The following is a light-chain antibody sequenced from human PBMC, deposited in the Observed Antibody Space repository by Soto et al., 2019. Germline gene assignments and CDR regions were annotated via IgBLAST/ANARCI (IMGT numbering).Light chain of an antibody. CDR1: SGNIASNY. Sequence: NFMLTQPHSVSESPGKTVTISCTRSSGNIASNYVQWYQQRPGSAPTTVIYEDNQRRSGVPDRFSGSIDSSSNSASLTISGLKTEDEADYFCQSYDSSNDVVFGGGTKLTVL. CDR2: EDN. V-gene: IGLV6-57*04. J-gene: IGLJ2*01. CDR3: QSYDSSNDVV.